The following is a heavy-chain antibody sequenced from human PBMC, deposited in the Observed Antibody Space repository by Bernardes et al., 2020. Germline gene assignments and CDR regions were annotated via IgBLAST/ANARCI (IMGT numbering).Heavy chain of an antibody. Sequence: SGPTLVKPTQTLTLTCTFSGFSLSTSGMRVSWIRQPPGKALEWLARIDWDDDKFYSTSLKTRLTISKDTSKNQVVLTMTNMDPVDTATYYCARTTYYYDKGYYYYYMDVWGKGTTVTVSS. V-gene: IGHV2-70*04. CDR1: GFSLSTSGMR. D-gene: IGHD3-22*01. J-gene: IGHJ6*03. CDR2: IDWDDDK. CDR3: ARTTYYYDKGYYYYYMDV.